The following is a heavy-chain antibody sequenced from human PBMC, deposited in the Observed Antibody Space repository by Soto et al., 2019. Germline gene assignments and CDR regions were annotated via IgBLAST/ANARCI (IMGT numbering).Heavy chain of an antibody. CDR2: INHSGST. D-gene: IGHD2-2*02. J-gene: IGHJ6*02. CDR3: ARGRHQLLYYYYYYGMDV. Sequence: SETLSLTCAVYGGSFSGYYWSWIRQPPGKGLEWIGEINHSGSTNYNPSLKSRVTISVDTSKNQFSLKLSSVTAADTAVYYCARGRHQLLYYYYYYGMDVWGQGTTVTVSS. CDR1: GGSFSGYY. V-gene: IGHV4-34*01.